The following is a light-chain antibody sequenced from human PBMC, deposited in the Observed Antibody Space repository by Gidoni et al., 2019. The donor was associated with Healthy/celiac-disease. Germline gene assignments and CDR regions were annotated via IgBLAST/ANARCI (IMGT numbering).Light chain of an antibody. J-gene: IGKJ1*01. V-gene: IGKV3-20*01. Sequence: EIVLTQSPGTLSLSPGERATLSCRASQSLSSSYLAWYQQKPGQAPRLLIYGASTRATGIPDRFSGSGSGTDFTLTISRLEPEDFAVYYCQQYGNSWTFGPXTKVEIK. CDR3: QQYGNSWT. CDR2: GAS. CDR1: QSLSSSY.